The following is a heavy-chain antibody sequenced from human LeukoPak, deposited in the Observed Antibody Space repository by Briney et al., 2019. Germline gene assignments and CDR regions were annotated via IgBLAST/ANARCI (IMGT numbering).Heavy chain of an antibody. D-gene: IGHD4-17*01. V-gene: IGHV2-5*02. J-gene: IGHJ4*02. Sequence: SGPTLVNLTQTLTLTCTFSGFSLSTSGVGVGWIRQPPGKALEWLALIYWDDDKHYSPSLKSRLTITKDTSKNQVVLTMTNMDPVDTATYYCAHMHYGDYIEYHFDYWGQGTLVTVSS. CDR2: IYWDDDK. CDR3: AHMHYGDYIEYHFDY. CDR1: GFSLSTSGVG.